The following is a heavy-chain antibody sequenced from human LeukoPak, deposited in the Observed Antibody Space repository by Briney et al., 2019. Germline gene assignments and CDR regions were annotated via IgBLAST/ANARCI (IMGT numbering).Heavy chain of an antibody. D-gene: IGHD6-13*01. J-gene: IGHJ6*02. V-gene: IGHV5-51*01. Sequence: GESLKISCKGSGYLFTSYWIGGVRQMPGKGLEGMGIIYPGDSDTRYSPSFQGQVTISADKSISTAYLQWSSLKASDTAMYYCARLGIAAAGTGDGMDVWGQGTTVTVSS. CDR2: IYPGDSDT. CDR1: GYLFTSYW. CDR3: ARLGIAAAGTGDGMDV.